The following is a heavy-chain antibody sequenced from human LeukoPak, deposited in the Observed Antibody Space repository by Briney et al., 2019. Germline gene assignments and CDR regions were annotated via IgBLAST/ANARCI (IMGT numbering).Heavy chain of an antibody. CDR2: MNPNSGNT. J-gene: IGHJ4*02. CDR3: ARGPTEADY. V-gene: IGHV1-8*02. CDR1: GYTFTSYG. Sequence: ASVKVSCKASGYTFTSYGISWVRQAPGQGLEWMGWMNPNSGNTGYAQKFQGRVTMTRNTSTSTAYMELSSLRSEDTAVYYCARGPTEADYWGQGTLVTVSS.